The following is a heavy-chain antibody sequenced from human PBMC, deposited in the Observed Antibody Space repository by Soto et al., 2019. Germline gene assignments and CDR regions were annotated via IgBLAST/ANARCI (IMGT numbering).Heavy chain of an antibody. CDR1: GFTFSSYD. Sequence: EVQLVESGGGLVQPGGSLRLSRAASGFTFSSYDMHWVRQATGKGLEWVSAIGTAGDPYYPGSVKGRFTISRENAKNSLYLQMNSLRAGDTAVYYCARGLPGVGYYGMDVWGQGTTVTASS. CDR3: ARGLPGVGYYGMDV. D-gene: IGHD2-15*01. V-gene: IGHV3-13*05. J-gene: IGHJ6*02. CDR2: IGTAGDP.